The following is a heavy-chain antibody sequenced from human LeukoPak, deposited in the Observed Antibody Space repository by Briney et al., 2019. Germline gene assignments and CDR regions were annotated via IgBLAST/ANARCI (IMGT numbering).Heavy chain of an antibody. Sequence: SETLSLTCTVSGAPFSNYYWSWIRQPPGKGLEWIGYIIYSGSTKYNPSLKSRVTMSADTSKNLFSLKLSSVTAADTAVYYCARRLLGYCSGGSCYSGYFQHWGQGTLVTVSS. V-gene: IGHV4-59*12. CDR2: IIYSGST. CDR1: GAPFSNYY. CDR3: ARRLLGYCSGGSCYSGYFQH. D-gene: IGHD2-15*01. J-gene: IGHJ1*01.